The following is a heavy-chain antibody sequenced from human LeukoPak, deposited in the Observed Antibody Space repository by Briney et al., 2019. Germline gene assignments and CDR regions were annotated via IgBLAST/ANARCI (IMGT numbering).Heavy chain of an antibody. CDR2: IYSGGST. D-gene: IGHD2-2*01. CDR1: GFTVSSNY. J-gene: IGHJ6*03. CDR3: AKVSYRHCSSISCQNMDV. V-gene: IGHV3-53*01. Sequence: GGSLRLSCAASGFTVSSNYMSWVRQAPGKGLEWVSVIYSGGSTYYADSVKGRFTISRDNSKNTLYLQMNSLRAEDTAIYYCAKVSYRHCSSISCQNMDVWGKGTTVTVSS.